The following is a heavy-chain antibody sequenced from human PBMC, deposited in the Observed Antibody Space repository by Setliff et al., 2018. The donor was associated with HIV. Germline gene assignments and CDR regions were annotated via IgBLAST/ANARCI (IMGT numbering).Heavy chain of an antibody. Sequence: SVKVSCKASGDTFSNSAIYWVRQAPGQGLEWMGGIIPLYGTSNYAQKFHGRVAITADELMATAYMELTSLRSEDTAVYFCASASGYCRSGVCYIGVHKTPDKYYCDSWGQGTLVTVSS. CDR3: ASASGYCRSGVCYIGVHKTPDKYYCDS. V-gene: IGHV1-69*13. J-gene: IGHJ4*02. CDR1: GDTFSNSA. CDR2: IIPLYGTS. D-gene: IGHD2-8*01.